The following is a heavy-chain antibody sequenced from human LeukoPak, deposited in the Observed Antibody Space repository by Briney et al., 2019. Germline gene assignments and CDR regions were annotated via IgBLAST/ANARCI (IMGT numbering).Heavy chain of an antibody. J-gene: IGHJ4*02. CDR2: INHSGST. CDR1: GFTFSNVW. D-gene: IGHD3-10*01. V-gene: IGHV4-34*08. Sequence: GSLRLSCEVSGFTFSNVWMSWVRQPPGKGLEWIGEINHSGSTNYNPSPKSRVTISVDTSKNQFSLKLSSVTAADTAVYYCAKDLHYGSADYWGQGTLVTVSS. CDR3: AKDLHYGSADY.